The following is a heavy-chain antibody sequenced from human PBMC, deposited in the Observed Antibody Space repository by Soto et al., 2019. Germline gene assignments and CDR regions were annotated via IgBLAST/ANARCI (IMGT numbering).Heavy chain of an antibody. CDR1: GYIFTGFY. J-gene: IGHJ5*02. Sequence: EASVKVSCKASGYIFTGFYLHWVRQAPGQGLEWMGWIFPNSGATNYAQKFQGRVTLTRDTSINTAYMDLTSLTSDDTAVYYCARGRSLKWNWFDPWGQGTLVTVSS. CDR3: ARGRSLKWNWFDP. D-gene: IGHD2-15*01. V-gene: IGHV1-2*02. CDR2: IFPNSGAT.